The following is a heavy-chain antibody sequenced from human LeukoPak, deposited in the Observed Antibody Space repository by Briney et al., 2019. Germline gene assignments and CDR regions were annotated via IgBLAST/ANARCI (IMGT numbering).Heavy chain of an antibody. J-gene: IGHJ5*02. D-gene: IGHD3-3*01. V-gene: IGHV1-18*01. Sequence: ASVKVSCKASGYTFTSYGISWVRQAPGQGLEWMGWISAYNGNTNYAQKLQGRVTMTTDTSTSTAYMELRSLRSEDTAVYYCARDILRFLEWRPDWFDPWGQGTLVTVSS. CDR2: ISAYNGNT. CDR3: ARDILRFLEWRPDWFDP. CDR1: GYTFTSYG.